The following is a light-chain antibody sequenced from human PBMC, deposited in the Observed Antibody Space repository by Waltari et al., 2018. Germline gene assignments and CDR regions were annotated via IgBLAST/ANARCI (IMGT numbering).Light chain of an antibody. CDR3: SSYTSSSALV. Sequence: QSALTQSASVSGSPGQSITISCTGTSSDVGGYNHVSWYQQHPGNAPKLMIYDVTNRPSGVSNRFSGSKSGNTASLTISGLQAEDEADYYCSSYTSSSALVFGGGTKLTVL. V-gene: IGLV2-14*03. J-gene: IGLJ2*01. CDR2: DVT. CDR1: SSDVGGYNH.